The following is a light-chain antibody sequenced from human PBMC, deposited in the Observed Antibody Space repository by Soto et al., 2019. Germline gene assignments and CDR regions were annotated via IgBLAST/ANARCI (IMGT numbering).Light chain of an antibody. V-gene: IGLV2-8*01. J-gene: IGLJ1*01. CDR2: EVS. CDR1: YSDIGAYNY. CDR3: SSFKGTNSFV. Sequence: QSALTQPPSASGSPGQSVTISCTGTYSDIGAYNYVSWYQQRPGEAPKLITYEVSKRPSGVPDRIFAYKSGNTASLTVSGLQADDEADYYCSSFKGTNSFVFGTGTKLTVL.